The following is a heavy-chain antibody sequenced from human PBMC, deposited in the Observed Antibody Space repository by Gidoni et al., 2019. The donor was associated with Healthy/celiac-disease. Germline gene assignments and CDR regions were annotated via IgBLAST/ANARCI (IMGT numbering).Heavy chain of an antibody. CDR3: AREVSEYQLLHNWFDP. J-gene: IGHJ5*02. CDR2: IYTSGST. CDR1: GCSISSYY. Sequence: QVQLQSSGPGLEKPSETLSLTCTVSGCSISSYYWSWIRQPAGKGLEWIGRIYTSGSTNYSPSLKSRVTMSVDTSKNQFSLKLSSVTAADTAVYYCAREVSEYQLLHNWFDPWGQGTLVTVSS. D-gene: IGHD2-2*01. V-gene: IGHV4-4*07.